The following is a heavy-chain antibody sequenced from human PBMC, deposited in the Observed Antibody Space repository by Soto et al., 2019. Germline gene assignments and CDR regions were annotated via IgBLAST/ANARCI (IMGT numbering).Heavy chain of an antibody. D-gene: IGHD3-22*01. J-gene: IGHJ5*02. V-gene: IGHV1-18*04. CDR1: GYTFTSYG. CDR2: ISAYNGNT. CDR3: ARVWTSVVNMIVVPKWFDP. Sequence: ASVKVSCKASGYTFTSYGISWVRQAPGQGLEWMGWISAYNGNTNYAQKLQGRVTMTTDTSTSTAYMELRSLRSDDTAVYYCARVWTSVVNMIVVPKWFDPWGQGTLVTVSS.